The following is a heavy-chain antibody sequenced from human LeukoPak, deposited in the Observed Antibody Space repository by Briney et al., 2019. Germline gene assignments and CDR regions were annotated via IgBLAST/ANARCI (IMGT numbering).Heavy chain of an antibody. CDR3: ARLHDTSGYCLNWLDP. Sequence: SETLSLTCTVSGGSISSYFWGWIRQPPGKGLEWIGYISYSGSTEYNPSLTSRVTISVDTSKNQCSLKLSSVTAADTAVYYCARLHDTSGYCLNWLDPWGQGTLVTVSS. D-gene: IGHD3-22*01. V-gene: IGHV4-59*08. J-gene: IGHJ5*02. CDR2: ISYSGST. CDR1: GGSISSYF.